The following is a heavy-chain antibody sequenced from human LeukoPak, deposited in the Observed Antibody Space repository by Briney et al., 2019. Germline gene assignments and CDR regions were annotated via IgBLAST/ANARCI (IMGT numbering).Heavy chain of an antibody. CDR1: GFTVSSNY. V-gene: IGHV3-66*01. CDR2: IYSGGST. J-gene: IGHJ4*02. D-gene: IGHD3-22*01. CDR3: AKDRGLGSSGYFGFFDY. Sequence: PGGSLRLSCAASGFTVSSNYMSWVRQAPGKGLEWVSVIYSGGSTYYADSVKGRFTISRDNSKNTLYLQMNSLRAEDTAVYYCAKDRGLGSSGYFGFFDYWGQGTLVTVSS.